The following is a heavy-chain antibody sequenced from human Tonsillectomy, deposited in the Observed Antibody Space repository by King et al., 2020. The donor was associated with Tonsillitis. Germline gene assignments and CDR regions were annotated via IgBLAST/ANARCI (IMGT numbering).Heavy chain of an antibody. J-gene: IGHJ4*02. D-gene: IGHD3-16*02. Sequence: QLVQSGGGLVKPGGSLRLSCAASGFTFSDYYMSWIRQAPGKGLEWVSYISSSSSYTNYADSVKGRFTISRDNAKKSLYLQMNSLRAEDTAVYYCARANYVWGSYRPDPDYWGQGTLVTVSS. CDR3: ARANYVWGSYRPDPDY. CDR2: ISSSSSYT. CDR1: GFTFSDYY. V-gene: IGHV3-11*06.